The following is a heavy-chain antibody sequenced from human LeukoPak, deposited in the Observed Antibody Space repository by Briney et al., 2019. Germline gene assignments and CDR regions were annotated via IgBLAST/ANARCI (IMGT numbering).Heavy chain of an antibody. Sequence: PSETLSLTCTVSGGSISSSSYYWGWLRQPPGKGLEWIGSIYYSGSTYYNPSLKSRVTISVDTSKNQFSLKLSSVTAADTAVYYCARRGTTVWYYYMDVWGKGTTVTVSS. CDR3: ARRGTTVWYYYMDV. D-gene: IGHD4-11*01. CDR2: IYYSGST. V-gene: IGHV4-39*01. CDR1: GGSISSSSYY. J-gene: IGHJ6*03.